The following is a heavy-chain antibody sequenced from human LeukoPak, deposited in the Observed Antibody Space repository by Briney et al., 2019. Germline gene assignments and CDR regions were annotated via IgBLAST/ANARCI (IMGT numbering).Heavy chain of an antibody. CDR3: ATEGKMVQGVYTDF. Sequence: GASVKVSCKASGGTFSSYAISWVRQAPGQGLEWMGGIIPIFGTANYAQKFQGRVTITADESTSTAYMELSSLRSEDTAVYYCATEGKMVQGVYTDFWGQGTLVTVSS. J-gene: IGHJ4*02. CDR1: GGTFSSYA. V-gene: IGHV1-69*13. CDR2: IIPIFGTA. D-gene: IGHD3-10*01.